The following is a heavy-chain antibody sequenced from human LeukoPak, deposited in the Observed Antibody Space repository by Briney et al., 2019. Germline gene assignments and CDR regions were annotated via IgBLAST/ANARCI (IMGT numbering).Heavy chain of an antibody. Sequence: GGSLRLSCAASGFTFSSYGMRWVRQAPGKGLEWVAVIWYDGSNKYYADSVKGRFTISRDNSKNTLYLQMNSLRAEDTAVYYCARDPAAIVVVMNFDYWGQGTLVTVSS. CDR3: ARDPAAIVVVMNFDY. D-gene: IGHD3-22*01. V-gene: IGHV3-33*01. J-gene: IGHJ4*02. CDR2: IWYDGSNK. CDR1: GFTFSSYG.